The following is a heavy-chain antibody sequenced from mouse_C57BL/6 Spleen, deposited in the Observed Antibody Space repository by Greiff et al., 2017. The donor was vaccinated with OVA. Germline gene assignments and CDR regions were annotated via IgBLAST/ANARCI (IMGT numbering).Heavy chain of an antibody. CDR3: ARDRGLGRYWYFDV. CDR1: GFTFSSYA. V-gene: IGHV5-4*01. J-gene: IGHJ1*03. CDR2: ISDGGSYT. D-gene: IGHD4-1*01. Sequence: EVKVVESGGGLVKPGGSLKLSCAASGFTFSSYAMSWVRQTPEKRLEWVATISDGGSYTYYPDNVKGRFTISRDNAKNNLYLQMSHLKSEDTAMYYCARDRGLGRYWYFDVWGTGTTVTVSS.